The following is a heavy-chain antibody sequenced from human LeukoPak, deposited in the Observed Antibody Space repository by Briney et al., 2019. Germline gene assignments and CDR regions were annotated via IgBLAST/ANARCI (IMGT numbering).Heavy chain of an antibody. Sequence: PGGSLRLSCAASGFTFSTYAMHWVRQAPGKGLEWVAVIWYDGSNKYYADSVKGRFTISRDNSKNTLYLQMNSLRAEDTAVYYCARAETAAAGTLDYWGQGTLVTVSS. D-gene: IGHD6-13*01. J-gene: IGHJ4*02. CDR2: IWYDGSNK. CDR1: GFTFSTYA. CDR3: ARAETAAAGTLDY. V-gene: IGHV3-33*08.